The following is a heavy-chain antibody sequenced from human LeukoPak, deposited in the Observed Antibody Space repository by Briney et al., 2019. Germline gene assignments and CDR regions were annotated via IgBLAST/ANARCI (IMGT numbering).Heavy chain of an antibody. Sequence: ASVKVSCKASGGTFSSYAISWVRQAPGQGLEWMGWISAYNGNTNSTQNLQDRVTMTTDTSTNTAYMELRSLISDDTAVYYCARDRNWFDPWGQGTLVTVSS. V-gene: IGHV1-18*01. CDR1: GGTFSSYA. J-gene: IGHJ5*02. CDR3: ARDRNWFDP. CDR2: ISAYNGNT.